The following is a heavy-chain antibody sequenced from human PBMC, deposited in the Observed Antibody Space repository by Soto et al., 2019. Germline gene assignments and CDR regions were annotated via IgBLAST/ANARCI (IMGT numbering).Heavy chain of an antibody. J-gene: IGHJ4*02. V-gene: IGHV3-23*01. CDR1: GFSLRSCA. D-gene: IGHD1-26*01. CDR3: AKGIEWEVSRALDY. CDR2: ISGGGSNT. Sequence: EVQLLESGGGLVQPGGSLRLSCAASGFSLRSCAVSWVRQAPGKGLEWVSEISGGGSNTFYADSVKGRFTISRDISKNTLYLQMDSLRADDTAVYYCAKGIEWEVSRALDYWGQGTLVTVSS.